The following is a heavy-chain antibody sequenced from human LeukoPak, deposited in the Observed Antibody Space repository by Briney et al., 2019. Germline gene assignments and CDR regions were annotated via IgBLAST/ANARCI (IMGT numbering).Heavy chain of an antibody. D-gene: IGHD5-18*01. Sequence: SETLSLTCTVSGGSISSYYWSWIRQPPGKGLEWIGYIYYSENTNYNPSLKSRVTISVDTSENQFSLKLSSVTAADTAVYYCARSHKAMAGEGLFDYWGQGTLVTVSS. CDR2: IYYSENT. CDR3: ARSHKAMAGEGLFDY. V-gene: IGHV4-59*01. J-gene: IGHJ4*02. CDR1: GGSISSYY.